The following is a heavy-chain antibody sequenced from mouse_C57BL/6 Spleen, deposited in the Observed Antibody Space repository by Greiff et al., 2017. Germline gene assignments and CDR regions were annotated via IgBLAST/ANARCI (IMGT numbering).Heavy chain of an antibody. D-gene: IGHD1-1*01. Sequence: QVQLQQPGAELVKPGASVKMSCKASGYTFTSYWITWVKQRPGQGLEWIGDIYPGSGSTNYNEKFKSKATLTVDTSSSTAYMQLSSLTSEDSAVYYCARSLITTVVARGYFDYWGQGTTLTVSS. J-gene: IGHJ2*01. V-gene: IGHV1-55*01. CDR2: IYPGSGST. CDR1: GYTFTSYW. CDR3: ARSLITTVVARGYFDY.